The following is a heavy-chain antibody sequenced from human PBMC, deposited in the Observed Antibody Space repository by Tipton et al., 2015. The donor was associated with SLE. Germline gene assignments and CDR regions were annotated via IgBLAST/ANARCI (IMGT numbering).Heavy chain of an antibody. CDR1: GGSISSSAYY. J-gene: IGHJ4*02. D-gene: IGHD5-12*01. V-gene: IGHV4-39*07. CDR2: IFYTGST. CDR3: ARRHYSGPFDS. Sequence: LRLSCTVSGGSISSSAYYWGWIRQPPGKGLEWIGSIFYTGSTYYNPSLKSRVSFSIDTSKHQFSLKLNSVTAADTAVYYCARRHYSGPFDSWGQGTLVTVSS.